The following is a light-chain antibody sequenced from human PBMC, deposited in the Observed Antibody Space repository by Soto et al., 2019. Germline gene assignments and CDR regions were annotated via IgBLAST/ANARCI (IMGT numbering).Light chain of an antibody. V-gene: IGKV1-5*01. Sequence: PSTLSASVGDRLTITCRASQSISSWLAWYQQKPGKAPKLLIFDASSLESGVPSRFSGSGSGTEFTLTISSLQPDDFATYYCQQYNSFGQGTRLEIK. CDR3: QQYNS. CDR2: DAS. CDR1: QSISSW. J-gene: IGKJ5*01.